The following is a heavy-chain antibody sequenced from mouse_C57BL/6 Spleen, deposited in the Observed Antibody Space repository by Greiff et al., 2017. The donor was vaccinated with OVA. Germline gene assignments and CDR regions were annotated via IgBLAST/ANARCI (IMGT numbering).Heavy chain of an antibody. CDR2: IYPRDGST. CDR1: GYTFTSYD. V-gene: IGHV1-85*01. D-gene: IGHD1-1*01. J-gene: IGHJ3*01. Sequence: VQLQQSGPELVKPGASVKLSCKASGYTFTSYDINWVKQRPGQGLEWIGWIYPRDGSTKYNEKFKGKATLTVDTSSSTAYMELHSLTSEDSAVYFCARPSTVVAPAGFAYWGQGTLVTVSA. CDR3: ARPSTVVAPAGFAY.